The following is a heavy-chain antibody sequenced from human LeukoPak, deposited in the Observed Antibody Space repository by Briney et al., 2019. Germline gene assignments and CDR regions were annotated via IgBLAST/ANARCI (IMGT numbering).Heavy chain of an antibody. CDR3: AKDVLRITMVRGVITTGVAFDY. CDR2: ISSSSSYI. D-gene: IGHD3-10*01. Sequence: PGGSLRLSCAASGFTFSSYSMNWVRQAPGKGLEWVSSISSSSSYIYYADSVKGRFTISRDNSKNTLYLQMNSLRAEDTAVYYCAKDVLRITMVRGVITTGVAFDYWGQGTLVTVSS. CDR1: GFTFSSYS. J-gene: IGHJ4*02. V-gene: IGHV3-21*04.